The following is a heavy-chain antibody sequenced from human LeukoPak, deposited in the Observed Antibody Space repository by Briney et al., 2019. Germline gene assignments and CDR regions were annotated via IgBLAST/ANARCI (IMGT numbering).Heavy chain of an antibody. V-gene: IGHV1-8*03. D-gene: IGHD2-2*02. J-gene: IGHJ1*01. CDR2: MNPNSGNT. CDR1: GYTFTGYY. CDR3: ARMLRYCSSTSCYTYFQH. Sequence: ASVKVSCKASGYTFTGYYMHWVRQAPGQGLEWMGWMNPNSGNTGYAQKFQGRVTITRNTSISTAYMELSSLRSEDTAVYYCARMLRYCSSTSCYTYFQHWGQGTLVTVSS.